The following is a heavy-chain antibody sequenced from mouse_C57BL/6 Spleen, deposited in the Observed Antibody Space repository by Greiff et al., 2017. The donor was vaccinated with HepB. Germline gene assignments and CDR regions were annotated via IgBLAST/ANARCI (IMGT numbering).Heavy chain of an antibody. V-gene: IGHV1-7*01. CDR3: ARSHYYGSSYDYYAMDY. CDR2: INPSSGYT. CDR1: GYTFTSYW. D-gene: IGHD1-1*01. Sequence: VQLQQSGAELAKPGASVKLSCKASGYTFTSYWMHWVKQRPGQGLEWIGYINPSSGYTKYNQKFKDKSTLTADNSSSTAYMQLSSLTYEDSAVYYCARSHYYGSSYDYYAMDYWSQGTSVTGSS. J-gene: IGHJ4*01.